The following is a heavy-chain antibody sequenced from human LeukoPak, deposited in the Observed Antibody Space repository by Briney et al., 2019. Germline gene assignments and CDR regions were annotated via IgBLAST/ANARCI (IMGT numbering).Heavy chain of an antibody. D-gene: IGHD5-12*01. CDR1: GFSLSTRGMR. Sequence: SGPTLVNPPQTLTLTCTFSGFSLSTRGMRVCWIRQPPGTALAWLARIDWDDDKFYSTSLKTRLTISKVTSKKQVVLTMTNMEPVDTATYYCARTRATIRGFDYWGQGTLVTVSS. V-gene: IGHV2-70*04. CDR2: IDWDDDK. CDR3: ARTRATIRGFDY. J-gene: IGHJ4*02.